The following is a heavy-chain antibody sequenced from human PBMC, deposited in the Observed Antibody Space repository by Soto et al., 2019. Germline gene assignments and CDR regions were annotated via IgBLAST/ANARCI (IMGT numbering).Heavy chain of an antibody. D-gene: IGHD3-22*01. CDR1: GYTFSSYC. CDR2: ISAYNGNT. CDR3: ARDWFYYDRSGYRHLGY. Sequence: ASVEVSCKASGYTFSSYCISWVRQAPGQGLEWMGWISAYNGNTNSAQKLQGRVTMTTDTSTSTAYMELRSLRSDDTAVYYCARDWFYYDRSGYRHLGYWGQGTLVTVSS. J-gene: IGHJ4*02. V-gene: IGHV1-18*01.